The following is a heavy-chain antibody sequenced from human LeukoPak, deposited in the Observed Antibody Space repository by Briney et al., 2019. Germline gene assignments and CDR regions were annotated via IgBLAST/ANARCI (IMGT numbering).Heavy chain of an antibody. J-gene: IGHJ4*02. CDR3: ARVGYSSGWRGFDY. D-gene: IGHD6-19*01. CDR2: IYSGGST. CDR1: GFTVSSNY. V-gene: IGHV3-53*01. Sequence: GGSLRLSCAASGFTVSSNYMSWVRQAPGKGLEWVSVIYSGGSTYYADSVKGRFTISRDNSKNTLYLQMNSLRAEDTAVYYCARVGYSSGWRGFDYWGQGTPVTVSS.